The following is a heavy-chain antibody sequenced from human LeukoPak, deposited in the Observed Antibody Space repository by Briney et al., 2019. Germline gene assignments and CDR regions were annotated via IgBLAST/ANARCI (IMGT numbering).Heavy chain of an antibody. V-gene: IGHV3-13*01. CDR1: GFTFSSYD. D-gene: IGHD3-10*01. CDR2: IGTAGGT. J-gene: IGHJ3*02. Sequence: GGSLRLSCAASGFTFSSYDMHWVRQATGKGLEWVSAIGTAGGTYYPGSVKGRFTISRENAKNSLYLQMNSLRAGDTAVYYCARGLYGSGPGDAFDIWGQGTMVTVSS. CDR3: ARGLYGSGPGDAFDI.